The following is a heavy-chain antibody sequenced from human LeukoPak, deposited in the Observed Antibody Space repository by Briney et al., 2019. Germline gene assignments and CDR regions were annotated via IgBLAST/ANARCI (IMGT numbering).Heavy chain of an antibody. V-gene: IGHV3-23*01. J-gene: IGHJ3*02. Sequence: PGGSLRLSCAASGFTFSSYAMSWVCQAPGKGLEWVSTISGNGDSTYYGDSVKGRFTISRDKSKNTLYLQMNSLRAEDTAVYYCAKDPIYYVSGRFDIWGQGTMVTVSS. CDR3: AKDPIYYVSGRFDI. CDR1: GFTFSSYA. D-gene: IGHD3-10*01. CDR2: ISGNGDST.